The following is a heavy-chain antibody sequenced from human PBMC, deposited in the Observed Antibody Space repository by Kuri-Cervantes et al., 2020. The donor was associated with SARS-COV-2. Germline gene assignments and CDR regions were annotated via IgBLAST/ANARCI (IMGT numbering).Heavy chain of an antibody. V-gene: IGHV4-59*01. D-gene: IGHD6-13*01. CDR3: ARDSARYSSSLDY. CDR2: IYYSGST. Sequence: SETLSLTCAVYGGSFSSYYWSWIRQPPGKGLEWIGYIYYSGSTNYNPSLKSRVTISVDTSKNQFSLKLSSVTAADTAVYYCARDSARYSSSLDYWGQGTLVTVSS. J-gene: IGHJ4*02. CDR1: GGSFSSYY.